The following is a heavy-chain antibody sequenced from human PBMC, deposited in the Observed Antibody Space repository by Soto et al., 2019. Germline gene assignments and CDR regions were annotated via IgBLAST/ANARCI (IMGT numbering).Heavy chain of an antibody. Sequence: QVQLQQWGAGLLKPSETLSLTCAVYGGSFSGYYWSWIRQPPGQGLEWMGEVNHSGSTNYNPSLKRRVTISVDTSKNQCSLTLSSVSAADTAVYYCSGGGYGAGSDYTYYYYYYGMDFWGQGTTVTVSS. V-gene: IGHV4-34*01. D-gene: IGHD3-10*01. CDR1: GGSFSGYY. CDR2: VNHSGST. CDR3: SGGGYGAGSDYTYYYYYYGMDF. J-gene: IGHJ6*02.